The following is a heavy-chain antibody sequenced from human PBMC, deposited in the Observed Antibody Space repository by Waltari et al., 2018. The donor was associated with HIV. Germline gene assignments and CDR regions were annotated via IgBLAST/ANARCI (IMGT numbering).Heavy chain of an antibody. CDR3: AKDFEKSRDGYKPLYYFDY. J-gene: IGHJ4*02. CDR2: ISWNSGSI. D-gene: IGHD5-12*01. CDR1: GFTFDDYA. Sequence: EVQLVESGGGLVQPGRSLRLSCAASGFTFDDYAMHWVRQAPGTGLEWVSGISWNSGSIGYADSVKGRFTISRDNAKNSLYLQMNSLRAEDTALYYCAKDFEKSRDGYKPLYYFDYWGQGTLVTVSS. V-gene: IGHV3-9*01.